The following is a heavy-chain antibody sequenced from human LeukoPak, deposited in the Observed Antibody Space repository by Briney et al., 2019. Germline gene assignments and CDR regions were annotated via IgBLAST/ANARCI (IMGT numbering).Heavy chain of an antibody. V-gene: IGHV3-74*01. CDR2: INSDGSST. CDR1: GFMFSSYW. J-gene: IGHJ3*02. Sequence: GGSLRLSCVASGFMFSSYWMNWVRQAPGKGLVWVSRINSDGSSTSYADSVKGRFTISRDNAKNTLFLQMNSVRAEDTAVYYCARGPGAFDIWGQGTMVTVSS. CDR3: ARGPGAFDI. D-gene: IGHD2-2*01.